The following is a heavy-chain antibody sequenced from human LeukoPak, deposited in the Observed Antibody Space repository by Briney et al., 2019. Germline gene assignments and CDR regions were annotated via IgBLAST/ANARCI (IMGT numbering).Heavy chain of an antibody. Sequence: PSETLSLTCAVYGGSFSGYYWSWIRQPPGKGLEWIGEINHSGSTNYNPSLKSRVTISVDTSKNQFSLKLSSVTAADTAVYYCARIMITFGGVIVRKYYFDYWGQGTLVTVSS. D-gene: IGHD3-16*02. CDR3: ARIMITFGGVIVRKYYFDY. CDR1: GGSFSGYY. CDR2: INHSGST. J-gene: IGHJ4*02. V-gene: IGHV4-34*01.